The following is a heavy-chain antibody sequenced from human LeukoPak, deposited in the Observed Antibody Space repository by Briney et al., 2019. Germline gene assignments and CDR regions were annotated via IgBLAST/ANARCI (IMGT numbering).Heavy chain of an antibody. V-gene: IGHV3-23*01. CDR2: ISGSGGST. CDR1: GFTFSSYA. Sequence: GGSLRLSWAASGFTFSSYAMSWVRQAPGKGLEWVSAISGSGGSTYYADSVKGRFTISRDNSKNTLYLQMNSLRAEDTAVYYCATYTYYDILTGYWEDAFDIWGQGTMVTVSS. D-gene: IGHD3-9*01. CDR3: ATYTYYDILTGYWEDAFDI. J-gene: IGHJ3*02.